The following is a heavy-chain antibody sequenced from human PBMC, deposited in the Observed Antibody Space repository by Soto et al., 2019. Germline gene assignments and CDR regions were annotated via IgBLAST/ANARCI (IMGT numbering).Heavy chain of an antibody. CDR3: ARGYYYDSSGPRAYYFDY. CDR1: GFTFTTYA. Sequence: ASVKVSCKASGFTFTTYAINWVRQAPGQGLEWMGWINASFGTANYAQKFQDRVTITAAESTSTAYMELSSLRSEDTAVYYCARGYYYDSSGPRAYYFDYWGQGTLVTVSS. V-gene: IGHV1-69*13. CDR2: INASFGTA. D-gene: IGHD3-22*01. J-gene: IGHJ4*02.